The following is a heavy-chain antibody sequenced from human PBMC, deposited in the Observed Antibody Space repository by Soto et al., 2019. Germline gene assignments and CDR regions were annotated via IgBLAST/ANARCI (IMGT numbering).Heavy chain of an antibody. Sequence: GGSLRLSCAASGFTFSSYWMSWVRQAPGKGLEWVANIKQDGSEKYYVDSVKGRFTISRDNAKNSLYLQMNSLRAEDTAVYYCARYSSSCCCYYMDVWGKGTTVTVSS. CDR1: GFTFSSYW. V-gene: IGHV3-7*03. J-gene: IGHJ6*03. CDR3: ARYSSSCCCYYMDV. CDR2: IKQDGSEK. D-gene: IGHD6-6*01.